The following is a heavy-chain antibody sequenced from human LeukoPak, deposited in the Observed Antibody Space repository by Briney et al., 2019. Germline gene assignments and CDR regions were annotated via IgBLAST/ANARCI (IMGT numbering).Heavy chain of an antibody. D-gene: IGHD2-2*02. Sequence: GGSLRLSCAASGFTFSSYGMHWVRQAPGKGLEWVANIKQDGSEKYYVDSVKGRFTISRDNAKNSLYLQMNSLRAEDTAVYYCARRETLGYCSSTSCYTGAIPFDPYYYGMDVWGQGTTVTVSS. CDR1: GFTFSSYG. CDR3: ARRETLGYCSSTSCYTGAIPFDPYYYGMDV. V-gene: IGHV3-7*01. J-gene: IGHJ6*02. CDR2: IKQDGSEK.